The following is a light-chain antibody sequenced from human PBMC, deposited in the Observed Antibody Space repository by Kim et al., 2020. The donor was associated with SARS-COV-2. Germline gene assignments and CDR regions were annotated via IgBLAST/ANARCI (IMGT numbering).Light chain of an antibody. CDR2: DVT. V-gene: IGLV2-11*03. CDR3: CSYAGAYRQV. J-gene: IGLJ3*02. CDR1: STDVGNYNY. Sequence: QSVTISCTGTSTDVGNYNYVSWYQQYPGRTPKLIIYDVTKRPSGVPDRFSGSKSGNTASLTISGLQAEDEADYYCCSYAGAYRQVFGGGTKLTVL.